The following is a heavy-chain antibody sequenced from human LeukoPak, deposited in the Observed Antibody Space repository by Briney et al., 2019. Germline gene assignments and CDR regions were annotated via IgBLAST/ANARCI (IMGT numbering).Heavy chain of an antibody. J-gene: IGHJ4*01. Sequence: ASVKVSCKASGYTFTGYYMHCVRQAPGQGLEWMGWINLNSGGTNYAQKFQGRVAMTRDTSIGTAYMELSRLTSDDTAVYYCARDPPELTPLDYWGQGTLVTVSS. CDR1: GYTFTGYY. D-gene: IGHD1-7*01. CDR2: INLNSGGT. V-gene: IGHV1-2*02. CDR3: ARDPPELTPLDY.